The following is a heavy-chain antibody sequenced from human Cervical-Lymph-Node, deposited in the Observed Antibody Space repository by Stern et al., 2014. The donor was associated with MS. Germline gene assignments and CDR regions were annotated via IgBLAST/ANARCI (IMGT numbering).Heavy chain of an antibody. CDR1: GYTFTSYA. CDR3: ARDGSSSTYYYYGMDV. Sequence: QVQLVQSGSELKKPGASVKLSCKASGYTFTSYAMNWVRQAPGQGLEWMGGINTNTGNPTYAQGFTGRCVFSLDTSVSTAYLQISSLKAEDTAVYYCARDGSSSTYYYYGMDVWGQGTTVTVSS. V-gene: IGHV7-4-1*02. D-gene: IGHD6-6*01. J-gene: IGHJ6*02. CDR2: INTNTGNP.